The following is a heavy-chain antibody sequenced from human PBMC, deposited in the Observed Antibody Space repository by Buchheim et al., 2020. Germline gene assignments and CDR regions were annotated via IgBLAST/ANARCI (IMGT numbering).Heavy chain of an antibody. CDR3: ARDPIVVEPAAMRKYYYYGMDV. V-gene: IGHV3-48*01. J-gene: IGHJ6*02. Sequence: EVQLVESGGGLVQPGGSLRLSCAASGFTFSSYSMNWVRQAPGKGLEWVSYISGSSSTIYYADSVKGRFTISRDNAKNSLYLQMNSLRAEDTAVYYCARDPIVVEPAAMRKYYYYGMDVWGQGTT. D-gene: IGHD2-2*01. CDR1: GFTFSSYS. CDR2: ISGSSSTI.